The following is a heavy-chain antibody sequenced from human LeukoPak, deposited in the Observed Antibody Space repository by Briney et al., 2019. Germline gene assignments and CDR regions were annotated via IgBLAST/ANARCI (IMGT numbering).Heavy chain of an antibody. D-gene: IGHD6-19*01. CDR3: ARYSSGWWYFDY. J-gene: IGHJ4*02. CDR1: GGSISSSSYY. CDR2: VYYSGST. V-gene: IGHV4-61*05. Sequence: SETLSLTCTVSGGSISSSSYYWGWIRQPPGKGLEWIGYVYYSGSTNYIPSLKSRVTISVDTSKNQFSLKLSSVTAADTAVYYCARYSSGWWYFDYWGQGTLVTVSS.